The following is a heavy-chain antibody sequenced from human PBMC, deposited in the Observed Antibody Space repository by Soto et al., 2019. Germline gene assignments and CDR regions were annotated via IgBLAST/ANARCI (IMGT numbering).Heavy chain of an antibody. CDR2: TYYRSKWYN. CDR1: GDSVSSNSAA. D-gene: IGHD6-13*01. V-gene: IGHV6-1*01. Sequence: SQTLSLTCAISGDSVSSNSAAGNWIRQSPSRGIEWLGLTYYRSKWYNDYAVSVKGRITINPDTSKNQFSLQLNSVTPEDTAVYYCARRGMAAAAGAFDIWGQGKMVTVSS. J-gene: IGHJ3*02. CDR3: ARRGMAAAAGAFDI.